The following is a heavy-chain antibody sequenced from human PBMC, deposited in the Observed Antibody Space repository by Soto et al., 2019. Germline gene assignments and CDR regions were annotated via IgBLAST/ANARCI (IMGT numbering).Heavy chain of an antibody. Sequence: PGGSLRLSCAASGFTFSSYGMHWVRQAPGKGLEWVAVIWYDGSNKYYADSVKGRFTISRDNSKNTLYLQMNSLRAEDTAVYYCAREGDDYRNFMDVWGKGPTVTVSS. CDR1: GFTFSSYG. D-gene: IGHD4-4*01. CDR3: AREGDDYRNFMDV. V-gene: IGHV3-33*01. CDR2: IWYDGSNK. J-gene: IGHJ6*03.